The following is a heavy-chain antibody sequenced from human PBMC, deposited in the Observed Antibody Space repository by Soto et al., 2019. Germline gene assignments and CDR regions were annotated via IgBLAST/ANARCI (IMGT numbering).Heavy chain of an antibody. CDR3: ARVAGAMVRGVIRRFHFDY. J-gene: IGHJ4*02. V-gene: IGHV4-34*01. Sequence: QVQLQQWGAGLLKPSETLSLTCAVYGGSFSGYYWSWIRQPPGKGLEWIGEINHSGSTNSTPSLKSRVTISVDTSKNQFSLKLSSVTAADTAVYYCARVAGAMVRGVIRRFHFDYWGQGTLVTVSS. CDR2: INHSGST. D-gene: IGHD3-10*01. CDR1: GGSFSGYY.